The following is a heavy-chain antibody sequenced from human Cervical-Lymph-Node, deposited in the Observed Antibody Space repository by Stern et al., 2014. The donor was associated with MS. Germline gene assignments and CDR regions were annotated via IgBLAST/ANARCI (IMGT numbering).Heavy chain of an antibody. J-gene: IGHJ4*02. D-gene: IGHD1-14*01. Sequence: EEQLVESGGGLVQPGGSLRLSCAVSGFTFSDHYMDWVRQAPGKGLEWVARSRNKAKGYTTDYAASVKDRFTISRDDSKNSLYLQMNSLRTEDTAVYYCARDSTGDYWGQGTLVTVSS. CDR1: GFTFSDHY. V-gene: IGHV3-72*01. CDR2: SRNKAKGYTT. CDR3: ARDSTGDY.